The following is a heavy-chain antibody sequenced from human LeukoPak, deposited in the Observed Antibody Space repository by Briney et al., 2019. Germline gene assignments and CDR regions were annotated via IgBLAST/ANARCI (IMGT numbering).Heavy chain of an antibody. V-gene: IGHV4-34*01. Sequence: SETLSLTCAVYGVSFSGYYWSWIRQPPGKGLEWIGEINHSGSTNYNPSLKSRVTISVDTSKNQFSLKLSSVTAADTAVYYCAREVRGYSYGFDYWGQGTLVTVSS. J-gene: IGHJ4*02. D-gene: IGHD5-18*01. CDR3: AREVRGYSYGFDY. CDR2: INHSGST. CDR1: GVSFSGYY.